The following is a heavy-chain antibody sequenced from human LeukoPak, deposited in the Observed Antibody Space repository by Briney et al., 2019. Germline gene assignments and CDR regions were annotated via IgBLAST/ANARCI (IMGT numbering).Heavy chain of an antibody. D-gene: IGHD6-19*01. Sequence: SVKVSCKASGGTFSSYAISWVRQAPGQGLEWMGRIIPILGIANYAQKFQGRVTITADKSTSTAYMELSSLRSEDTAVYYCALNPGYSSGWYSDGGYWGQGTLVTVSS. CDR1: GGTFSSYA. CDR3: ALNPGYSSGWYSDGGY. CDR2: IIPILGIA. V-gene: IGHV1-69*04. J-gene: IGHJ4*02.